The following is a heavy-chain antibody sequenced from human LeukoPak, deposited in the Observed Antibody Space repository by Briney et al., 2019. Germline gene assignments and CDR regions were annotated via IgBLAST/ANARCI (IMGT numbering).Heavy chain of an antibody. CDR2: INPNDGDT. J-gene: IGHJ4*02. Sequence: VKVSCKASGYTFTDYYMHWVRQAPGQGFEWMGWINPNDGDTNYAQKFQGRVTMTRDTSISTAHMEVSRLRSDDTAVYYCARANFLYCSSSTCLFDYWGQGTLVTVSS. D-gene: IGHD2-2*01. CDR3: ARANFLYCSSSTCLFDY. CDR1: GYTFTDYY. V-gene: IGHV1-2*02.